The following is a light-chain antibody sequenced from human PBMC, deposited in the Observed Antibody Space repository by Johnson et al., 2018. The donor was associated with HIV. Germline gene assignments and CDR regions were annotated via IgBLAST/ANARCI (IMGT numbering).Light chain of an antibody. CDR3: GTWDSSLSSYV. CDR2: DNN. CDR1: SSNIGNNY. J-gene: IGLJ1*01. V-gene: IGLV1-51*01. Sequence: QSVLTQSPSVSAAPGQKVTISCSGSSSNIGNNYVSWYQQLPGTAPKLLIYDNNKRPSGIPDLFSGSKSGTSATLGITGLQTGDEADYYCGTWDSSLSSYVFGTGTKVTVL.